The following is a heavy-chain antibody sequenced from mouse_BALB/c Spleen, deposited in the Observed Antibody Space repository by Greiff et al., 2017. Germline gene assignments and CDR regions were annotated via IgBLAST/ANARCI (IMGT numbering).Heavy chain of an antibody. CDR2: ISNGGGST. V-gene: IGHV5-12-2*01. CDR1: GFTFSSYT. D-gene: IGHD2-1*01. CDR3: ARLYYGNYVDY. J-gene: IGHJ2*01. Sequence: EVNVVESGGGLVQPGGSLKLSCAASGFTFSSYTMSWVRQTPEKRLEWVAYISNGGGSTYYPDTVKGRFTISRDNAKNTLYLQMSSLKSEDTAMYYCARLYYGNYVDYWGQGTTLTVSS.